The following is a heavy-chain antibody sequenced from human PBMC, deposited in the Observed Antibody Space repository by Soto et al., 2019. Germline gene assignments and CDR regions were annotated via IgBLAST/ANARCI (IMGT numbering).Heavy chain of an antibody. Sequence: PSETLSLTCTVSGGSISSFYWSWIRQPPGKGLEWIGYVYNSGSTDYNPSLLSRVTISIDTSKSQFSLQLSSVTAADTAVYYCARLFAYYDKEPGAFDIWGQGTMVTVSS. CDR3: ARLFAYYDKEPGAFDI. CDR2: VYNSGST. V-gene: IGHV4-59*08. CDR1: GGSISSFY. J-gene: IGHJ3*02. D-gene: IGHD3-22*01.